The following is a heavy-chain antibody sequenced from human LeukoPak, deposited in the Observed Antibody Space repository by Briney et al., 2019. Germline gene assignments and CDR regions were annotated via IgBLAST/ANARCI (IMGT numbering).Heavy chain of an antibody. V-gene: IGHV3-13*04. D-gene: IGHD2-15*01. J-gene: IGHJ6*02. CDR2: IGTAGDT. CDR3: AREMVAATGYYYGMDV. CDR1: GFTFSSYD. Sequence: GGSLRLSCAASGFTFSSYDMHWVRQATGKGLEWVSAIGTAGDTYYPGSVKGRFTISRENAKNSLYLQMNSLRARDTAVYYCAREMVAATGYYYGMDVWGQGTTVTVSS.